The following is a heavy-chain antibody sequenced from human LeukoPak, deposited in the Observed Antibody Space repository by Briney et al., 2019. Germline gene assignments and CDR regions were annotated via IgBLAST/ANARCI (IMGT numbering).Heavy chain of an antibody. CDR3: ARQGWDIVVVVAANDY. V-gene: IGHV3-7*01. CDR1: GFIFSNYW. Sequence: PGGSLRLSCAASGFIFSNYWMSWVRQAPGKGLEWVANIKQDGSEKYYVDSVKGRFTISRDNAKNSLYLQMKSLRAEDTAVYYCARQGWDIVVVVAANDYWGQGTLVTVSS. CDR2: IKQDGSEK. D-gene: IGHD2-15*01. J-gene: IGHJ4*02.